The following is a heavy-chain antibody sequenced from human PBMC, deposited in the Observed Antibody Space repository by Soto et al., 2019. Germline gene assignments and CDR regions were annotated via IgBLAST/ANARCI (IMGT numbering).Heavy chain of an antibody. Sequence: QVQLQESGPGLVKPSGTLSLTCAVSGGSINSNNWWSWVRQPPGRGLEWIGEIYHSGSTNYNPSLKSXXTXSXXKSKNQFSLKLSSVTAAGTAVYYCARSSTNSLLSDWGQGTLVTVSS. J-gene: IGHJ4*02. CDR3: ARSSTNSLLSD. CDR1: GGSINSNNW. V-gene: IGHV4-4*02. D-gene: IGHD3-10*01. CDR2: IYHSGST.